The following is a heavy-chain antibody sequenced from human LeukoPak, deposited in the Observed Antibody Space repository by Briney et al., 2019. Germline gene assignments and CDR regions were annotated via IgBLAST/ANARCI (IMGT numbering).Heavy chain of an antibody. CDR1: GFTFSDYY. CDR3: ARDLRAYYDTLFDP. V-gene: IGHV3-11*04. Sequence: GGSLRLSCAASGFTFSDYYMSWIRQAPGKGLEWVSYISSSGSTIYYADSVKGRFTISRDNAKNSLYLQMNSLRAEDTAVYYCARDLRAYYDTLFDPWGQGTLVTVSS. D-gene: IGHD3-22*01. J-gene: IGHJ5*02. CDR2: ISSSGSTI.